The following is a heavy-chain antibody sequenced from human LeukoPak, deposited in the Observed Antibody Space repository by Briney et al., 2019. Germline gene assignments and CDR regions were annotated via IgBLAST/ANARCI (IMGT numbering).Heavy chain of an antibody. V-gene: IGHV4-59*08. CDR3: ARLNRIGSSLWFDP. CDR1: GGSISSYY. CDR2: IYYSGST. J-gene: IGHJ5*02. Sequence: ETLSLTCTVSGGSISSYYWSWIRQPPGKGLEWIGYIYYSGSTNYNPSLKSRVTISVDTSKNQFSLKLSSVTAADTAVYYCARLNRIGSSLWFDPWGQGTLVTVSS. D-gene: IGHD6-6*01.